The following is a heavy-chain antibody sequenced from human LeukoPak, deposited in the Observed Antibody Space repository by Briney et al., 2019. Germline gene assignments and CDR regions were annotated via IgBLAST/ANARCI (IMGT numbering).Heavy chain of an antibody. V-gene: IGHV3-23*01. CDR2: ITPNADRT. CDR3: AIMHGYYDGSGYWVQ. J-gene: IGHJ1*01. D-gene: IGHD3-22*01. Sequence: TGGYLRLYCAASGFTFGSYGMSWVRQAPGKGLEWVSFITPNADRTSYADSVEGRFTISRDNPRNTLYMQMNSLRDEDTALYYCAIMHGYYDGSGYWVQWGQGTLVTVSP. CDR1: GFTFGSYG.